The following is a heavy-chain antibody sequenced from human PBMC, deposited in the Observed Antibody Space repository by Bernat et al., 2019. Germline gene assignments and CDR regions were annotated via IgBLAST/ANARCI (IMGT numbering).Heavy chain of an antibody. CDR2: IWYDGSNK. D-gene: IGHD6-13*01. V-gene: IGHV3-33*01. Sequence: QVQLVESGGGVVQPGRSLRLSCAASGFTFSSYGMHWVRQAPGKGLEWVAVIWYDGSNKYYADSVKGRFTISRDNSKNTLYLQMNSLRAEDTAVYYCARDGGRIAAAGTRPGTDYYYGMDVWGQGTTVTVSS. CDR1: GFTFSSYG. CDR3: ARDGGRIAAAGTRPGTDYYYGMDV. J-gene: IGHJ6*02.